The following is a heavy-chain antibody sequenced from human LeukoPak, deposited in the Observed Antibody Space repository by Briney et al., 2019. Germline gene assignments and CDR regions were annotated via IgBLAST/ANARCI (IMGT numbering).Heavy chain of an antibody. J-gene: IGHJ3*02. CDR1: GFTFSSYG. CDR2: ISGSGGST. CDR3: AKDLYCSGGSCYWGWAFDI. Sequence: GGSLRLSCAASGFTFSSYGMHWVRQAPGKGLEWVSAISGSGGSTYYADSVKGRFTISRDNSKNALYLQMNSLRAEDTAVYYCAKDLYCSGGSCYWGWAFDIWGQGTMVTVSS. D-gene: IGHD2-15*01. V-gene: IGHV3-23*01.